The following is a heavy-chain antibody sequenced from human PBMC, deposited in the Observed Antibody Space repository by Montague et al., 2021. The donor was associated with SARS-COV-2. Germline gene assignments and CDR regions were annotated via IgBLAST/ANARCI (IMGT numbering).Heavy chain of an antibody. CDR1: GGSISSDEYY. D-gene: IGHD6-25*01. CDR3: ARVPSGWPPRNWFDP. V-gene: IGHV4-31*03. J-gene: IGHJ5*02. CDR2: IYYNGSS. Sequence: TLSLTCTVSGGSISSDEYYWTWIRRHPGKGLEWIGYIYYNGSSYYNPSLKSRVTISLDTSKNQFSLNLTSVTAADAAVYYCARVPSGWPPRNWFDPWGQGTLVTVSS.